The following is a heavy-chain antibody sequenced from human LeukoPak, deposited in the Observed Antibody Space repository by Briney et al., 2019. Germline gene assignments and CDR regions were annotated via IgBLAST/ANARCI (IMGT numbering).Heavy chain of an antibody. V-gene: IGHV5-51*01. CDR3: ARHVALNDFWSGYGDY. CDR2: IYPGDSDT. J-gene: IGHJ4*02. Sequence: GESLKISCKGSGYSFTSYWIGWVRQMPGKGLEWMGTIYPGDSDTRYSPSFQGQVTISADKSISTAYLQWSSLKASDAAMYYCARHVALNDFWSGYGDYWGQGTLVTVSS. CDR1: GYSFTSYW. D-gene: IGHD3-3*01.